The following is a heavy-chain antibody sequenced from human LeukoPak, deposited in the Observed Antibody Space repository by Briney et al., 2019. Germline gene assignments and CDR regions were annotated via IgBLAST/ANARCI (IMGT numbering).Heavy chain of an antibody. CDR3: AKLGGHPLHNYYVGV. Sequence: TGGPLRLSCAASGFTFSSYAMSWVRQAPGKGLEWVSGILDSGYSTYYANSVKGRFTISRDNSNNTLYLQMNSLRAEDTAVYYCAKLGGHPLHNYYVGVWGKGTTVAVSS. J-gene: IGHJ6*03. D-gene: IGHD3-16*01. V-gene: IGHV3-23*01. CDR1: GFTFSSYA. CDR2: ILDSGYST.